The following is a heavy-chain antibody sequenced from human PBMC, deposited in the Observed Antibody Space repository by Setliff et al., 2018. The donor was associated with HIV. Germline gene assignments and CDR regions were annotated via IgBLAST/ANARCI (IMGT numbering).Heavy chain of an antibody. J-gene: IGHJ4*02. CDR2: IYYSGNT. V-gene: IGHV4-34*01. Sequence: PSETLSLTCAVYGGSFSGYFWTWIRQHPGKGLEWIGYIYYSGNTYYHPSLKSRFTISVDTSKNQFSLRLTSVTAADTAIYYCARGVNFDYWGQGTQVTVPQ. CDR1: GGSFSGYF. CDR3: ARGVNFDY.